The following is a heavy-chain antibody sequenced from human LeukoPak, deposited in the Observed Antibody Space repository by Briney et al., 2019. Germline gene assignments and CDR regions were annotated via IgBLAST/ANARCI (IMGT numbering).Heavy chain of an antibody. V-gene: IGHV1-18*01. CDR3: ARVGHNAFDI. J-gene: IGHJ3*02. CDR2: ISGYNGNT. Sequence: ASVKVSCKASGYTFTSYGLTWVRQAPGQGLGCMGWISGYNGNTNYAQKLQGRVTMTTDTSASTAYMELRSLRSDDTAVYYCARVGHNAFDIWGQGTMVTVSS. CDR1: GYTFTSYG.